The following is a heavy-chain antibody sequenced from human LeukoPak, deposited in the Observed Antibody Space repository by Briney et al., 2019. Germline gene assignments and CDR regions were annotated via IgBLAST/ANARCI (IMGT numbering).Heavy chain of an antibody. V-gene: IGHV4-39*01. CDR1: GDSISSSSYS. J-gene: IGHJ4*02. D-gene: IGHD3-10*01. Sequence: SETLSLTCIVSGDSISSSSYSWGWIRQPPGKGLEWIGSMYYSGSTYYNPSLKSRVTISVDTSKNQFSLKLSSVTAADTAVYYCARHAGSYYYGSGSYNEFDYWGQGTLVTVSS. CDR3: ARHAGSYYYGSGSYNEFDY. CDR2: MYYSGST.